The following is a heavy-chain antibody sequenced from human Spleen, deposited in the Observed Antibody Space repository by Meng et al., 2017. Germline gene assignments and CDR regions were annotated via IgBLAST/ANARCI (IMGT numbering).Heavy chain of an antibody. CDR2: INHSGST. CDR1: GGSFSDYS. CDR3: ARGPTTMAHDFDY. V-gene: IGHV4-34*01. Sequence: HVQLPQWVAGVLKPSQPLSLTSVVSGGSFSDYSWSWIRWPPGKGLEWIGEINHSGSTNYNPSLESRATISVDTSQNNLSLKLSSVTAADSAVYYCARGPTTMAHDFDYWGQGTLVTVSS. J-gene: IGHJ4*02. D-gene: IGHD4-11*01.